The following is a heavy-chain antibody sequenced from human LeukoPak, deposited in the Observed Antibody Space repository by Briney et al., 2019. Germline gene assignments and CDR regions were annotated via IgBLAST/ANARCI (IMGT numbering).Heavy chain of an antibody. D-gene: IGHD6-13*01. V-gene: IGHV4-4*02. J-gene: IGHJ3*02. CDR3: ASYSPATGIAAAGLGDAFDI. Sequence: SETLSLTCAVSGGSISSSNWWSWVRQPPGKGLEWIGEIYHSGSTNYNPSLKSRVTISVDKSKNQFSLKLSSVTAADTAVYYCASYSPATGIAAAGLGDAFDIWGQGTMVTVSS. CDR1: GGSISSSNW. CDR2: IYHSGST.